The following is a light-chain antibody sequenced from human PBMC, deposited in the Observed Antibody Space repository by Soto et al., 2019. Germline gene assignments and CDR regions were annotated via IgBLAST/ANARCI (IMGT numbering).Light chain of an antibody. CDR3: QQYDTSVVT. Sequence: EIVLTQSPGTLSLSPGERATLSCRASQGVSSQLAWYQQKPGQSPRLFIYGASSRATGIPDRFTGSGSGTDFTLTISRLEPEDFAVYYCQQYDTSVVTFGQGTRLEIK. V-gene: IGKV3-20*01. CDR2: GAS. CDR1: QGVSSQ. J-gene: IGKJ5*01.